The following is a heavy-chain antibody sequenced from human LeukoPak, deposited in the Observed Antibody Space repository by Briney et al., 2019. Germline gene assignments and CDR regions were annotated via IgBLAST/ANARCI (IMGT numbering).Heavy chain of an antibody. V-gene: IGHV4-39*07. CDR3: AGLVGRYSSGLYYYYFDY. Sequence: SETLSLTCTVSGGSIRSSYYYWGWIRQPPGKGLEWIGEMYLSGTTHSNPSVKSRVTISMDKSKNQFFLNLSSVTAADTAVYYCAGLVGRYSSGLYYYYFDYWGQGTLVTVSS. J-gene: IGHJ4*02. CDR1: GGSIRSSYYY. CDR2: MYLSGTT. D-gene: IGHD3-22*01.